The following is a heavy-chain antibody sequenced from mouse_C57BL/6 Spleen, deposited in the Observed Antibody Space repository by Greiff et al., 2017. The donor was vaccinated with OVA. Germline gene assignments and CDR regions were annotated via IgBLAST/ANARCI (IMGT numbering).Heavy chain of an antibody. V-gene: IGHV1-54*01. J-gene: IGHJ1*03. Sequence: QVQLQKSGAELVRPGTSVKVSCKASGYAFTNYLIEWVKQRPGQGLEWIGVINPGSGGTNYNEKFKGKATLTADKSSSTAYMQLSSLTSEDSAVYFCARNYDYDGYFDVWGTGTTVTVSS. D-gene: IGHD2-4*01. CDR3: ARNYDYDGYFDV. CDR1: GYAFTNYL. CDR2: INPGSGGT.